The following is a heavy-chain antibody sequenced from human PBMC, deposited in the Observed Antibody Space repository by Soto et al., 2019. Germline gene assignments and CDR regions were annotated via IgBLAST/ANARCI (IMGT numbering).Heavy chain of an antibody. J-gene: IGHJ4*02. CDR1: AFTFSDYY. CDR2: ISGNGNTI. CDR3: AASAVVAAHY. D-gene: IGHD2-15*01. V-gene: IGHV3-11*01. Sequence: GGSLRLSCGASAFTFSDYYMGWIRQAPGKGLEWLSYISGNGNTIYYADSVKGRFTVSRDNAKNLLYLQMNSLRAEDTAVYYCAASAVVAAHYWGQGALVTVSS.